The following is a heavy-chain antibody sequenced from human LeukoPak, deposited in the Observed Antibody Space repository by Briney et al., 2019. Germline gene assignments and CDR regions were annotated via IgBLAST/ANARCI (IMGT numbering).Heavy chain of an antibody. CDR1: GGSFSGYY. Sequence: PSETLSLTCAVYGGSFSGYYWSWIRQPPGKGLEWVSSISSSSSYIYYADSVKGRFTISRDNAKNSLHLQMNSLRAEDTAVYYCARDMRDYMDYYYSSMDVWGKGTTVTVSS. D-gene: IGHD4-11*01. CDR3: ARDMRDYMDYYYSSMDV. J-gene: IGHJ6*03. CDR2: ISSSSSYI. V-gene: IGHV3-21*01.